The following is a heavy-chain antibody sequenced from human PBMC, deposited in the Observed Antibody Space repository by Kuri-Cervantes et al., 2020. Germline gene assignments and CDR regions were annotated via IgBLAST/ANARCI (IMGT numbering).Heavy chain of an antibody. J-gene: IGHJ6*03. D-gene: IGHD6-19*01. Sequence: ASVKVSCKASGYTFSTYGINWVRQAPGQGLEWMGWINAHNGNTKYTQKVQGRVTMTTDTSTSTAYMELRSLRSDDTAVYYCARVPGQWPAENYMDVWGKGTTVTVSS. CDR3: ARVPGQWPAENYMDV. CDR2: INAHNGNT. V-gene: IGHV1-18*01. CDR1: GYTFSTYG.